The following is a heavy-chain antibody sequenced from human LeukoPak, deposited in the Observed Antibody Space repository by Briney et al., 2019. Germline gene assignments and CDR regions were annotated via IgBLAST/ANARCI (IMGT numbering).Heavy chain of an antibody. J-gene: IGHJ4*01. CDR1: GFTFSSYA. D-gene: IGHD2-15*01. CDR2: ISYDGSNK. CDR3: AKGSAGHCYSPVDY. Sequence: QAGGSLRLSCAASGFTFSSYAMHWVRQAPGKGLEWVAVISYDGSNKYYADSVKGRFTISRDNSKNMLYLQMNSLRVEDTAVYYCAKGSAGHCYSPVDYWGQKTLVTVSS. V-gene: IGHV3-30-3*01.